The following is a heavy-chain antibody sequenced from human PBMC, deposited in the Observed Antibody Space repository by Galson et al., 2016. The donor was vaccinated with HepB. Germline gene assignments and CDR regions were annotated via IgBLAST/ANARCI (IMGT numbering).Heavy chain of an antibody. CDR2: ISSYTGTT. CDR3: ANDGAIYGSCTNTNCTSYPDY. V-gene: IGHV3-23*01. CDR1: GFTFSNYA. J-gene: IGHJ4*02. D-gene: IGHD2-8*01. Sequence: SLRLSCAASGFTFSNYAMSWVRQAPGKGLEWVSVISSYTGTTDYADSVKGRFTISRDNSKNTLYLQMNSLRAEDTALYYCANDGAIYGSCTNTNCTSYPDYGGQGTLVTVSS.